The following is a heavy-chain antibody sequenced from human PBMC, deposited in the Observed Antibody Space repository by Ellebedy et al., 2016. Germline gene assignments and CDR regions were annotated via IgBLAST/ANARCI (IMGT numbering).Heavy chain of an antibody. J-gene: IGHJ5*02. Sequence: GGSLRLXXAASGFTFSSYAMSWVRQAPGKGLEWVSAISGSGGSTYYADSVKGRFTISRDNSKNTLYLQMNSLRAEDTAVYYCAKGRITMVRGVSPHWFDPWGQGTLVTVSS. CDR1: GFTFSSYA. CDR3: AKGRITMVRGVSPHWFDP. D-gene: IGHD3-10*01. V-gene: IGHV3-23*01. CDR2: ISGSGGST.